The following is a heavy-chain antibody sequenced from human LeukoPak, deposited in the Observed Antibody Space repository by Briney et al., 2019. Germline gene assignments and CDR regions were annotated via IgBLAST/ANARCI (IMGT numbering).Heavy chain of an antibody. CDR3: AKPDSASRGWYYYY. CDR2: INDSGAST. D-gene: IGHD6-19*01. V-gene: IGHV3-23*01. CDR1: GFTFSNYA. Sequence: QPAGSLTPSCAASGFTFSNYAMSWDRQAPGKGLEWVSAINDSGASTNYANSRKGRLTISRDTSKNPLYLQMNSQTAKDTAVYYCAKPDSASRGWYYYYWGQGTLVTVSS. J-gene: IGHJ4*02.